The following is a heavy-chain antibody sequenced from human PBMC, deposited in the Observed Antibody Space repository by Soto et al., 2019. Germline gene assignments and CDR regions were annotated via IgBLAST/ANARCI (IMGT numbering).Heavy chain of an antibody. CDR2: IYYNVNT. CDR3: ARTLRIAAAGRGLDVFDI. J-gene: IGHJ3*02. D-gene: IGHD6-13*01. CDR1: GGSISSYY. Sequence: PSETLSLTCTVSGGSISSYYWSWIRQPPVKGLEWIGYIYYNVNTNYNPSLKSRVTISVDTSKNQFSLKLSSVTAEDTAVYYCARTLRIAAAGRGLDVFDIWGQGTMVTVSS. V-gene: IGHV4-59*12.